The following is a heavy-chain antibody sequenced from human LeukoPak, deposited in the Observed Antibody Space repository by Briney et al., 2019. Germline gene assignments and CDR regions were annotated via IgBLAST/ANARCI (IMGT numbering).Heavy chain of an antibody. CDR2: INAGNGNT. Sequence: ASVKASCKASGYTFTSYAMHWVRQAPGQRLEWMGWINAGNGNTKYSQEFQGRVTITRDTSASTAYMELSSLRSDDTAVYYCARDRGMVRGVMRGFDPWGQGTLVTVSS. D-gene: IGHD3-10*01. CDR1: GYTFTSYA. CDR3: ARDRGMVRGVMRGFDP. J-gene: IGHJ5*02. V-gene: IGHV1-3*01.